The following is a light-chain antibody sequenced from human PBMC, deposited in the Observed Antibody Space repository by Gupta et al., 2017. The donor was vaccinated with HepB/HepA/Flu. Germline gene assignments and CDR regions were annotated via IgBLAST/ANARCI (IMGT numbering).Light chain of an antibody. CDR1: QSVSSNY. Sequence: EIVLTQSPGTLSLSPGERATLSCRASQSVSSNYLAWYQQKPGQDPRLLIYGASSRATGIPDRFSGSGSGTDFTLTISILEPEDFAVYYCQQYGTSPRTFGQGTKVEIK. CDR2: GAS. CDR3: QQYGTSPRT. J-gene: IGKJ1*01. V-gene: IGKV3-20*01.